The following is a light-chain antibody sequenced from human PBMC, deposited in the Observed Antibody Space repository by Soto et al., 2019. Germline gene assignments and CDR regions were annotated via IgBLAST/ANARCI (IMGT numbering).Light chain of an antibody. CDR1: SSDVGSYNL. CDR2: EVS. Sequence: QSVLTQPASVSGSPGQSITISCTGTSSDVGSYNLVSWYQQHPGKAPKLMIYEVSKRPSGVSNRFSGSKSGNTASLTISGLQAEDEADYYCAAWDDSLNGFYVFGTGTKVTVL. V-gene: IGLV2-23*02. J-gene: IGLJ1*01. CDR3: AAWDDSLNGFYV.